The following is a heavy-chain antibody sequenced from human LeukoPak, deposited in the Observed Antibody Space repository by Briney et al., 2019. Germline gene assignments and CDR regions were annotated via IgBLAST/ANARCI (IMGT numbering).Heavy chain of an antibody. J-gene: IGHJ4*02. CDR1: GFTFSSYG. V-gene: IGHV3-30*03. CDR3: ARYGPEVYYFDY. Sequence: PGRSLRLSCAASGFTFSSYGMHWVSQAPGKGLEWVAVISYDGSNKYHADSVKGRFTISRDNSKNTLYLQMNSLRAEDTAVYYCARYGPEVYYFDYWGQGTLVTVSS. CDR2: ISYDGSNK. D-gene: IGHD4-17*01.